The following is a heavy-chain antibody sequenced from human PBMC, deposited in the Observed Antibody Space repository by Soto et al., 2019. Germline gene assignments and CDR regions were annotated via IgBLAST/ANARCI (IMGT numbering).Heavy chain of an antibody. Sequence: SETLSLTCAVSGGSISSGGYSWSWIRQPPGKGLEWIGYIYHSGSTYYNPSLKRRVTISVDRSKNQFSLKLSSVTAADTAVYYCAKDSGYNYGYFRWFDPWGQGTQVTVSS. V-gene: IGHV4-30-2*02. CDR3: AKDSGYNYGYFRWFDP. CDR1: GGSISSGGYS. D-gene: IGHD5-18*01. CDR2: IYHSGST. J-gene: IGHJ5*02.